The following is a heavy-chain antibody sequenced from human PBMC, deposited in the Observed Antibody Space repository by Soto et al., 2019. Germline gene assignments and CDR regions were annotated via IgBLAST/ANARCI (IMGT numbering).Heavy chain of an antibody. V-gene: IGHV4-59*01. J-gene: IGHJ6*02. CDR2: IYYSGST. CDR3: AREGETGTTYGYGMDV. Sequence: SETLSLTCTVSGASISSYYWSWIRQPPGKGLEWIGYIYYSGSTNYNPSLKSRVTISVDTSKNQFSLKLSSVTAADTAVYYCAREGETGTTYGYGMDVWGQGTTVT. CDR1: GASISSYY. D-gene: IGHD1-1*01.